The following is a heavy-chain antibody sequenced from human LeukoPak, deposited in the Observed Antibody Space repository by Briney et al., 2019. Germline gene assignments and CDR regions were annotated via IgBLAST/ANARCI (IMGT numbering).Heavy chain of an antibody. CDR3: ARAVKDYDFWSGFYYFDY. Sequence: GSLRLSCVASGFTFSDYAMNWVRQPPGKGLEWIGEIYHSGSTNYNPSLKSRVTISVDKSKNQFSLKLTSVTAADTAVYYCARAVKDYDFWSGFYYFDYWGQGTLVTVSS. V-gene: IGHV4-4*02. CDR1: GFTFSDYAM. J-gene: IGHJ4*02. CDR2: IYHSGST. D-gene: IGHD3-3*01.